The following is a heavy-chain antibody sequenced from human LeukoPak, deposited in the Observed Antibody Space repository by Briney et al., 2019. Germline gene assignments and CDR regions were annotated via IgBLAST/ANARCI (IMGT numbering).Heavy chain of an antibody. CDR1: GFTFSSYA. Sequence: PGGSLRLSCAASGFTFSSYAMHWVRQAPGKGLEYVSAISSNGGSTYYANSVKGRFTISRDNSKNTLYLQMGSLRAEDMAVYYCARGRVDTAMVNWFDPWGQGTLVTVSS. D-gene: IGHD5-18*01. V-gene: IGHV3-64*01. J-gene: IGHJ5*02. CDR3: ARGRVDTAMVNWFDP. CDR2: ISSNGGST.